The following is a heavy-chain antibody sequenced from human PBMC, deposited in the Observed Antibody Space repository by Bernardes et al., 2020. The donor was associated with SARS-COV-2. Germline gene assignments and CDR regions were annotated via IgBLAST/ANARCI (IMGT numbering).Heavy chain of an antibody. CDR1: GFTFIASV. CDR2: IRSISITYST. D-gene: IGHD3-3*01. CDR3: TRRGGLDFWSFYGMDV. J-gene: IGHJ6*01. Sequence: GGSLRLSCAPSGFTFIASVIHCFRQASLNCLEWVCHIRSISITYSTAYGASVKVRFTISRDDSKTTAYLQMNSLKTEDTAVYYCTRRGGLDFWSFYGMDVWGQGTKVTVSS. V-gene: IGHV3-73*01.